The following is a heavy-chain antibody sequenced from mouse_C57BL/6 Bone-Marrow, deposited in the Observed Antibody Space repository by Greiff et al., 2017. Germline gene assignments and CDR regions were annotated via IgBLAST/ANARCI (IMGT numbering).Heavy chain of an antibody. CDR3: TGKSNYWDFDV. D-gene: IGHD2-5*01. J-gene: IGHJ1*03. CDR2: IRLKSDNYAT. V-gene: IGHV6-3*01. CDR1: GFTFSNYW. Sequence: DGGLVQPGGSMKLSCVASGFTFSNYWMNWVRQSPEKGLEWVAQIRLKSDNYATHYAESVKGRFTISRDDSKRSVYLQMNNLRAQYTGIYYSTGKSNYWDFDVWGTGTTVTVSS.